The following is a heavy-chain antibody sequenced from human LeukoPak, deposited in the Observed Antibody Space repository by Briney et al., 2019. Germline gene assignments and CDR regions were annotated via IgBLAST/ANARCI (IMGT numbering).Heavy chain of an antibody. CDR1: GFIFSSHW. CDR2: IKGDGSEK. Sequence: GGSLRLSCATSGFIFSSHWMSWVRQAPGKGLEWVAKIKGDGSEKYYVDSVRGRFTISRDNGKNSLYLQMNSLRAKDTAVYYCARGPSGYHNTGGQGTLVTVSS. CDR3: ARGPSGYHNT. D-gene: IGHD5-12*01. J-gene: IGHJ4*02. V-gene: IGHV3-7*01.